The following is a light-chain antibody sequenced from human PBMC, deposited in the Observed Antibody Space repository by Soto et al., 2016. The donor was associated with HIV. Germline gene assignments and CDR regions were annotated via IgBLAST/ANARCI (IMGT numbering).Light chain of an antibody. CDR2: KAS. CDR1: QGISTY. J-gene: IGKJ1*01. V-gene: IGKV1-5*03. Sequence: DIQLTQSPSFLSASVGDRVTITCRASQGISTYLAWYQQKPGKAPKLLIYKASSLESGVPSRFSGSGSGTEFTLTISSLQPDDFATYYCQQYTTFSRTFGQGTKVEIK. CDR3: QQYTTFSRT.